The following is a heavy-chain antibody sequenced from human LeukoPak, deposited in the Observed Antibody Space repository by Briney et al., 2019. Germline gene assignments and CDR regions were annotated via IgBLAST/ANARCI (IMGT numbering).Heavy chain of an antibody. J-gene: IGHJ3*02. CDR3: AGPFIAAAGTLAFDI. Sequence: GGSLRLSCAASGFTFSSYSMNWVRQAPGKGLEWVSSISSSSSYIYYADSVKGRFTISRDNAKNSLYLQMNSLRAEDTAVYYCAGPFIAAAGTLAFDIWGQGTMVTVSS. V-gene: IGHV3-21*01. CDR1: GFTFSSYS. CDR2: ISSSSSYI. D-gene: IGHD6-13*01.